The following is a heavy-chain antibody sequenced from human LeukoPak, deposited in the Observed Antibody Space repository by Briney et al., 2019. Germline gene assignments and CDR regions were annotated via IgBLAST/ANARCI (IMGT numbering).Heavy chain of an antibody. CDR1: GGSISSYY. V-gene: IGHV4-59*01. J-gene: IGHJ3*02. D-gene: IGHD3-10*01. CDR2: IYYSGST. CDR3: ARRRITMVRGVISYAFDI. Sequence: KSSETLSLTCTVSGGSISSYYWSWIRQPPGKGLVWIGYIYYSGSTNYNPSLKSRVTISVGTSKNQFSLKLSSVTAADTAVYYCARRRITMVRGVISYAFDIWGQGTMVTVSS.